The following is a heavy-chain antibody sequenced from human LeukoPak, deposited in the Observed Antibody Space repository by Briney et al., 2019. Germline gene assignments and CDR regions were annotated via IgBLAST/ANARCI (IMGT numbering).Heavy chain of an antibody. Sequence: KTSETLSLTCTVSGGSISSYYWSWIRQPPGKGLEWIGYICYSGSTNYNPSLKSRVTISVDTSKNQFSLKLSSVTAADTAVYYCARQSCSGGSCYPRPYWYFDLWGRGTLVTVSS. CDR3: ARQSCSGGSCYPRPYWYFDL. CDR1: GGSISSYY. J-gene: IGHJ2*01. V-gene: IGHV4-59*08. CDR2: ICYSGST. D-gene: IGHD2-15*01.